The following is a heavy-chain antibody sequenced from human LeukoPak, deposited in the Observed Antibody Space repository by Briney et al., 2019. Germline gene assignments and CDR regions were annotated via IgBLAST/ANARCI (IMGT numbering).Heavy chain of an antibody. D-gene: IGHD2-2*01. J-gene: IGHJ4*02. CDR1: GFTFSSYG. CDR2: ISSSGTYI. V-gene: IGHV3-21*01. CDR3: ARWGSTSCYDY. Sequence: GGSLRLSCAASGFTFSSYGMHWVRQAPGKGLEWVSSISSSGTYIFYADSVKGRFTISRDNSKNTLYLQMGSLRVEDMAVYYCARWGSTSCYDYWGQGTLVTVSS.